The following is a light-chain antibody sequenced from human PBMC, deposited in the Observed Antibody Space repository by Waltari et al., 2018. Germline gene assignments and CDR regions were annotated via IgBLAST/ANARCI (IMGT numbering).Light chain of an antibody. CDR3: SSYTSSTLVV. V-gene: IGLV2-14*01. J-gene: IGLJ2*01. CDR1: SSDVGGYNY. Sequence: QSALTQPASVSGSPGQSITISCTGTSSDVGGYNYVSWYQQHPGKAPKLMIYEVSNRPSGVSNRFSGSKSGNTASLIISGLQAEDEADYYCSSYTSSTLVVFGGGTKLTVL. CDR2: EVS.